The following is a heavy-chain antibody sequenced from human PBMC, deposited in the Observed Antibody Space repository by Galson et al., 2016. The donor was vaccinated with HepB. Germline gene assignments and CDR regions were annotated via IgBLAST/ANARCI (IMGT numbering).Heavy chain of an antibody. CDR3: ARGSDVGSF. V-gene: IGHV3-66*01. Sequence: SLRLSCAASTFSVSDDYMNWVRQAPGKGLEWVSLIDRDGDTYYADSVRDRFIISRDNSKNTLYLQMNSLRAEDTAVYSCARGSDVGSFWGQGTPVTVSS. J-gene: IGHJ4*02. CDR1: TFSVSDDY. CDR2: IDRDGDT. D-gene: IGHD1-26*01.